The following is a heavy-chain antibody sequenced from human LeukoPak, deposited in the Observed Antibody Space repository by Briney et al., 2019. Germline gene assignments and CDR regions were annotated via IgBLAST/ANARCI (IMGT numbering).Heavy chain of an antibody. D-gene: IGHD5-18*01. J-gene: IGHJ6*02. CDR1: GFTFSGYS. V-gene: IGHV3-23*01. CDR3: AKGADTAMVTRRFDYYYGMDV. CDR2: ISGSGGST. Sequence: PGGSLRLSCAASGFTFSGYSMNWVRQAPGKGLKWVSAISGSGGSTYYADSVKGRFTISRDNSKNTLYLQMNSLRAEDTAVYYCAKGADTAMVTRRFDYYYGMDVWGQGTTVTVSS.